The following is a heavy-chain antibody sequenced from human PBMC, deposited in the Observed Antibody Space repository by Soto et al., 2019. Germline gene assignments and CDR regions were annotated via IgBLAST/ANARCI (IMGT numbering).Heavy chain of an antibody. CDR2: IYHSGST. J-gene: IGHJ2*01. V-gene: IGHV4-30-2*01. CDR3: ARAATVTTGYWYFDL. Sequence: SETLSLTCAVSGGSISSGGYSWSWIRQPPGKGLEWIGYIYHSGSTYYNPSLKSRVTISVDRSKNQFSLKLSSVTAADTAVYYCARAATVTTGYWYFDLGGRGNLVT. CDR1: GGSISSGGYS. D-gene: IGHD4-17*01.